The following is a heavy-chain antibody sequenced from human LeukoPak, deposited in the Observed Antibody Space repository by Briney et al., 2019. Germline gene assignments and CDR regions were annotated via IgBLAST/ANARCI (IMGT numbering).Heavy chain of an antibody. Sequence: SETLSLTCTVSGGSISSGSYYWSWIRQPAGKGLEWIGRIDPSGSASYNPSLKSRVTIFVDTSKNLFSLILTSVSASDTAIYYCARDHWLFSSKTWYYYGMDVWGQGTTVTVSS. J-gene: IGHJ6*02. CDR1: GGSISSGSYY. CDR2: IDPSGSA. D-gene: IGHD3-9*01. V-gene: IGHV4-61*02. CDR3: ARDHWLFSSKTWYYYGMDV.